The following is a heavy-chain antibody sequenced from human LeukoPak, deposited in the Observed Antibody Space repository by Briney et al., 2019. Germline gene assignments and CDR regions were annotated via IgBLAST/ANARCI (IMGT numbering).Heavy chain of an antibody. D-gene: IGHD3-10*01. Sequence: PGGSLRLSCAASGFTFSSYGMHWVRQAPGKGLEWVAVISYDGSNKYYADSVKGRFTISRDNSKNTLYLQMNSLRAEDTAVYYCAKDRRVRGYYYMDVWSKGTTVTVSS. CDR2: ISYDGSNK. CDR1: GFTFSSYG. V-gene: IGHV3-30*18. CDR3: AKDRRVRGYYYMDV. J-gene: IGHJ6*03.